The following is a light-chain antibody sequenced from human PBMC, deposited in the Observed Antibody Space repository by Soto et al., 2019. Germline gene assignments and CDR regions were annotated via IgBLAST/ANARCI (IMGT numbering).Light chain of an antibody. Sequence: EIVLTQSPATLSLSPGERATLSCRASQSVSSYLAWYPQKPGQAPRLLLYDASNRATGIPARFSGSRSGTDVTLTISSLEPEHFAVYYCQQRSNWPHLTFGGGTKVQIK. V-gene: IGKV3-11*01. CDR2: DAS. CDR3: QQRSNWPHLT. J-gene: IGKJ4*01. CDR1: QSVSSY.